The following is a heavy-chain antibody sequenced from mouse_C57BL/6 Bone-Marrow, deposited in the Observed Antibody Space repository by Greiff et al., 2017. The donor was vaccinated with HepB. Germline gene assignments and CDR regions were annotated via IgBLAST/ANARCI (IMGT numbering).Heavy chain of an antibody. CDR2: INPYNGGT. D-gene: IGHD1-1*01. Sequence: EVQLQQSGPVLVKPGASVKMSCKASGYTFTDYYMNWVKQSHGKSLEWIGVINPYNGGTSYNQKFKGKATLTVDKSSSTAYMELNSLTSEDSAVYYCARTYYGKNFDVWGTGTTVTVSS. J-gene: IGHJ1*03. CDR3: ARTYYGKNFDV. CDR1: GYTFTDYY. V-gene: IGHV1-19*01.